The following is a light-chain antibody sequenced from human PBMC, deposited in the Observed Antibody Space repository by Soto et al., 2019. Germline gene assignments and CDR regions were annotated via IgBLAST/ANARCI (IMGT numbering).Light chain of an antibody. CDR1: QSISSY. CDR3: QQSYSTLTWT. V-gene: IGKV1-39*01. Sequence: DIQMTQSPSSLSASVGDRVTITCRQSQSISSYLNWYQQKPGTAPKVLIYAATSLQSAVPSRFSGSGSGTDVTLTISSLQPEDFATYYGQQSYSTLTWTFGQGTKVEIK. CDR2: AAT. J-gene: IGKJ1*01.